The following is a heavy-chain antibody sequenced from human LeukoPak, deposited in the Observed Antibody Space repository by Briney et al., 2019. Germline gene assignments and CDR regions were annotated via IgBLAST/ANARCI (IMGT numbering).Heavy chain of an antibody. CDR2: ISAYNGNT. Sequence: ASVKVSCKASGYTFTGYYMHWVRQAPGQGLEWMGWISAYNGNTNYAQKLQGRVTMTTDTSTSTAYMELRSLRSDDTAVYYCARVGLRWYFDYWGQGTLVTVSS. D-gene: IGHD4-23*01. V-gene: IGHV1-18*04. CDR3: ARVGLRWYFDY. CDR1: GYTFTGYY. J-gene: IGHJ4*02.